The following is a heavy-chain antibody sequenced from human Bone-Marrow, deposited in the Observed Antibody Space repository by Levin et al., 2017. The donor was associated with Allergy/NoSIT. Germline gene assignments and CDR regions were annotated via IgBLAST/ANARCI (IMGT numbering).Heavy chain of an antibody. J-gene: IGHJ4*02. CDR2: FVPEDGET. D-gene: IGHD4-17*01. Sequence: ASVKVSCKVSGYTLTDLSMHWVRQAPGEGLEWMGGFVPEDGETIYAQKFQGRVTMTEDTSTDTAYMELSSLKSEDTAVYYCATPYGDFGSGIDYWGQGTLVTVSS. V-gene: IGHV1-24*01. CDR1: GYTLTDLS. CDR3: ATPYGDFGSGIDY.